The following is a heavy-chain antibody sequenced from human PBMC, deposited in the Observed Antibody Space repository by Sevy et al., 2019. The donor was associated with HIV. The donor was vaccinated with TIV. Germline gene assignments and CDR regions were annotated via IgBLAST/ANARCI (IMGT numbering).Heavy chain of an antibody. CDR2: ISYSSNYI. D-gene: IGHD3-10*01. Sequence: GGSLRLSCTASGFSFSTYMMNWVRQAPGKGLEWAASISYSSNYIYYADSLKGRFTISRDNAKNSLFLQMNSLRAEDTAVYYCARPYGSGSWEAFDVWGQGTMVTVSS. V-gene: IGHV3-21*01. J-gene: IGHJ3*01. CDR3: ARPYGSGSWEAFDV. CDR1: GFSFSTYM.